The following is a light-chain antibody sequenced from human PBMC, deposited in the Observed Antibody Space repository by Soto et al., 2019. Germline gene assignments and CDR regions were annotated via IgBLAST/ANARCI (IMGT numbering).Light chain of an antibody. CDR2: DAS. J-gene: IGKJ1*01. CDR1: QSVSSY. CDR3: QQRSNWPPSWT. V-gene: IGKV3-11*01. Sequence: EIVLTQSPATLSLSPGERATLSCRASQSVSSYLAWYQQKPGQAPRLLIYDASNRATGIPARFXXXXXXTXXXXXXXXXXXEDFAVYYCQQRSNWPPSWTFGQGTKVEXX.